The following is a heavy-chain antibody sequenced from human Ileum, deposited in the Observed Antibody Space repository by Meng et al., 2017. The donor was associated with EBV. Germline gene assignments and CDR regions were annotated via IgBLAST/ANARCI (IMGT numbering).Heavy chain of an antibody. D-gene: IGHD1-14*01. Sequence: EVQLVESXGGLVQPGXSLGLYCAASGFTFSSYWMHWVRQAPGKGLVWVSRINTDGSITNYADSVKGRFTISRDNAKNTLYLQMNSLRAEDTAVYYCAKDLSWNQADYWGQGTLVTVSS. CDR3: AKDLSWNQADY. J-gene: IGHJ4*02. V-gene: IGHV3-74*01. CDR1: GFTFSSYW. CDR2: INTDGSIT.